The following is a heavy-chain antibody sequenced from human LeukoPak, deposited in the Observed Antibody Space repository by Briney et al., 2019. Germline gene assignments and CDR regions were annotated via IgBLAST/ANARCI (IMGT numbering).Heavy chain of an antibody. CDR3: ARTTDPQTGGDY. CDR2: IYSGGST. J-gene: IGHJ4*02. CDR1: GWSDIRNY. Sequence: GWALRLSFAASGWSDIRNYWTGVGQAPGGGLEWVSLIYSGGSTSYADAVKGRFTISRDNSKNTLYLQMNSLRTEDTAVYYCARTTDPQTGGDYWGQGTLVTVSS. V-gene: IGHV3-66*01. D-gene: IGHD1-1*01.